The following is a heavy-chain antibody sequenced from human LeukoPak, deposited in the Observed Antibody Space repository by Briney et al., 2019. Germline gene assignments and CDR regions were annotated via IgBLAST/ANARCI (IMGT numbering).Heavy chain of an antibody. J-gene: IGHJ4*02. CDR3: ARGQSYCGADCYSD. Sequence: GGSLRLSCAASGFSINHYYMTWIRQTPGKGLDWISVIYTGGSTNYGVSVKGRFTISRDNSKNTLYLQMNSLRADDTAIYYCARGQSYCGADCYSDWGQGTLVTVSS. V-gene: IGHV3-66*01. D-gene: IGHD2-21*02. CDR1: GFSINHYY. CDR2: IYTGGST.